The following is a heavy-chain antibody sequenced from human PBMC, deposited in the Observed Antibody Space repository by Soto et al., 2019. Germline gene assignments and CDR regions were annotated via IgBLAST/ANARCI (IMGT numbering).Heavy chain of an antibody. CDR1: GGSFSGYY. D-gene: IGHD3-22*01. Sequence: SATLSLTYSVYGGSFSGYYWSWIRQPPGKGLEWIGEINHSGSTNYNPSLKSRVTISVDTSKNQFSLKLSSVTAADTAVYYCARGDRMIGSDYWCQGTLDTVSS. CDR3: ARGDRMIGSDY. CDR2: INHSGST. V-gene: IGHV4-34*01. J-gene: IGHJ4*02.